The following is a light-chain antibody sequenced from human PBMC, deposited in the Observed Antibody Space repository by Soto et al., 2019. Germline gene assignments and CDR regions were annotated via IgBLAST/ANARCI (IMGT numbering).Light chain of an antibody. CDR2: GAS. CDR1: QSVSSSY. V-gene: IGKV3-20*01. CDR3: QQYGSSPGFT. J-gene: IGKJ3*01. Sequence: EIVLKQSPGTLSLSPGERATLSCRASQSVSSSYLARYQQKPGQAPRLLIYGASSRATGIPDRFSGSGSGTDFTLTISRLEPEDFAVYYCQQYGSSPGFTFGPGTKVDIK.